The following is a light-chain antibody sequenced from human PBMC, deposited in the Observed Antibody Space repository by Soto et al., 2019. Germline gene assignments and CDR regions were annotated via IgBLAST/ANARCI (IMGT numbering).Light chain of an antibody. CDR3: QQSDSTPYT. V-gene: IGKV1-39*01. J-gene: IGKJ2*01. CDR1: QTISTY. CDR2: DAS. Sequence: DLQMTQSPSSLSASVGDRVTLTCRASQTISTYLNWYQQKPGKAPRLLIYDASSLLSGVPSRFSGSGSGTDFTLTIASLQPEDFSTYYCQQSDSTPYTFGQGTKVEI.